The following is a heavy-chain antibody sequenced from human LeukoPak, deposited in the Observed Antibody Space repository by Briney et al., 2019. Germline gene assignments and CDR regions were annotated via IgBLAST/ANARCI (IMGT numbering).Heavy chain of an antibody. CDR3: ARGLFGVVSHSNWFDP. V-gene: IGHV4-38-2*01. J-gene: IGHJ5*02. D-gene: IGHD3-3*01. Sequence: PSETLSLTCAVSGYSISSGYYWGWIRQPPGKGLEWIGSIYHSGSTYYNPSLKSRVTISVDTSKNQFSLKLSSVTAADTAVYYCARGLFGVVSHSNWFDPWGQGTLVTVSS. CDR1: GYSISSGYY. CDR2: IYHSGST.